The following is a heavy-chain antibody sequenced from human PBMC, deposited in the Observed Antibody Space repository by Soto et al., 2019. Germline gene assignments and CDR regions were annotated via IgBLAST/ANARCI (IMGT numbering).Heavy chain of an antibody. V-gene: IGHV5-51*01. J-gene: IGHJ4*02. CDR1: GYSFTSYW. D-gene: IGHD3-10*01. CDR2: IFPDDSDT. Sequence: GESLKISCKGSGYSFTSYWIGWVRQMPGKGLEWMGIIFPDDSDTRYSPSFQVQVTISADKSISTAYLQWNSLKASDTAMYYCARPPMYYNGSRYFDYSGQGTRVTVSS. CDR3: ARPPMYYNGSRYFDY.